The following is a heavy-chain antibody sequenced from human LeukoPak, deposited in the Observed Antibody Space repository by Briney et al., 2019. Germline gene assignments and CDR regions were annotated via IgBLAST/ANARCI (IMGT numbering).Heavy chain of an antibody. CDR1: GYTFTGYY. V-gene: IGHV1-46*01. D-gene: IGHD3-10*01. J-gene: IGHJ4*02. Sequence: ASVKVSCKASGYTFTGYYMHWVRQAPGQGHEWLGIINPSGGSTSYAQKFQGRVTMTRDMSTSTVYMELSSLRSEDTAVYYCARDQGRFGTYGFDYWGQGTLVTVSS. CDR3: ARDQGRFGTYGFDY. CDR2: INPSGGST.